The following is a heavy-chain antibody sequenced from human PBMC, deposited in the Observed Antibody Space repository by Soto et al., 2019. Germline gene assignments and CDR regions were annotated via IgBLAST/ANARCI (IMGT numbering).Heavy chain of an antibody. J-gene: IGHJ6*02. Sequence: ASVKVSCKASGYTFTSYDINWVRQATGQGLEWMGWMNPNSGNTGYAQKFQGRVTMTRNTSISTAYMELSSLRSEDTAVYYCARAPYYYGSGSSASYYYYYGMVVWGQRTTVTVSS. V-gene: IGHV1-8*01. CDR3: ARAPYYYGSGSSASYYYYYGMVV. D-gene: IGHD3-10*01. CDR2: MNPNSGNT. CDR1: GYTFTSYD.